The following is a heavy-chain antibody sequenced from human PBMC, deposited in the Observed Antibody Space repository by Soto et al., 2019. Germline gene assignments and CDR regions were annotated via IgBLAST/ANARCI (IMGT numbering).Heavy chain of an antibody. J-gene: IGHJ4*02. CDR1: GFTFSSYA. V-gene: IGHV3-23*01. Sequence: EVQLLESGGGLVQPGESLRLSCAASGFTFSSYAMSWVRQAPGKGLEWVSVISGSDDSTYYADSVKGRFIISRDNSKNTLYLQMNSLRDEDTAVYYCAKRSSSSTFDYWGQGTLVTVSS. CDR3: AKRSSSSTFDY. CDR2: ISGSDDST. D-gene: IGHD6-6*01.